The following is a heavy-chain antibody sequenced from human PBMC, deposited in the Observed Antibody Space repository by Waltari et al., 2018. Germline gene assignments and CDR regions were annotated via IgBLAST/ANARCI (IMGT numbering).Heavy chain of an antibody. J-gene: IGHJ6*02. CDR2: TSAAVASA. D-gene: IGHD4-17*01. CDR1: GFSFDNFG. Sequence: EVQLLESGGGLLQPGGSLRLSCAASGFSFDNFGMSWVRQGTGKGLQWVSGTSAAVASAHNDDSVKGRFTISRDNPKTTLYLQMSSLRVEDTAKYYCARRGPGDIFHYPYYYYGMDVWGHGTTVTVSS. V-gene: IGHV3-23*01. CDR3: ARRGPGDIFHYPYYYYGMDV.